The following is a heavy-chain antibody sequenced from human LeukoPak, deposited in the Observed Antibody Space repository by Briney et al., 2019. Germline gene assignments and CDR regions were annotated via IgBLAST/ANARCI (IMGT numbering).Heavy chain of an antibody. CDR3: ASNIVATGYNWFDP. D-gene: IGHD5-12*01. CDR2: INHSGST. CDR1: GGSFSGCY. Sequence: SETLSLTCAVYGGSFSGCYWSWIRQPPGEGLEWIGEINHSGSTNYNPSLKSRVTISVDTSKNQFSLRLSSVTAADTAVYYCASNIVATGYNWFDPWGQGTLVTVSS. V-gene: IGHV4-34*01. J-gene: IGHJ5*02.